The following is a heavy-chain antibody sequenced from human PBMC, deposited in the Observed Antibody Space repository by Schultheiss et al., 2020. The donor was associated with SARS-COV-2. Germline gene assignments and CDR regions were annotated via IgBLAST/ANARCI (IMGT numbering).Heavy chain of an antibody. D-gene: IGHD3-10*01. CDR2: INHSGST. CDR1: GGSFSGYY. V-gene: IGHV4-34*01. CDR3: ARKLRGP. Sequence: SETLSLTCAVYGGSFSGYYWSWIRQPPGKGLEWIGEINHSGSTNYNPSLKSRVTISVDTSKNQFSLKLSSVTAADTAVYYCARKLRGPWGQGTLVTVSS. J-gene: IGHJ4*02.